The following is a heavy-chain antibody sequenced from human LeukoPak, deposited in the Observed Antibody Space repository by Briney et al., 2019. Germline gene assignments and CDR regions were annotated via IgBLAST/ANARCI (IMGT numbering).Heavy chain of an antibody. V-gene: IGHV3-23*01. Sequence: GGSLRLSCAASGLTFSSYAMNWVRQPPGKGLEWVSAVDNSGLATYYAGSVRGRFTISRDNSKNTLYLQMNSLRAEDTAIYYCAKVSAVTANFDSWGQGTLVTVSS. D-gene: IGHD2-21*02. CDR2: VDNSGLAT. CDR3: AKVSAVTANFDS. J-gene: IGHJ4*02. CDR1: GLTFSSYA.